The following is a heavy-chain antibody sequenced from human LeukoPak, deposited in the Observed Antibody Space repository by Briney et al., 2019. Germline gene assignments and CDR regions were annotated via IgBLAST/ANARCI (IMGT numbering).Heavy chain of an antibody. J-gene: IGHJ4*02. CDR2: LRTNTGGT. V-gene: IGHV1-2*02. CDR3: ARHNYDFDFDY. Sequence: AAVKVSCKASGYTFTDLYIHWVRQAPGQGLEWMGFLRTNTGGTSYAQKFQGRVTMTRDTSISTAYLELTSLTSDDTAVYFCARHNYDFDFDYWGQGTLVTVSA. D-gene: IGHD3-3*01. CDR1: GYTFTDLY.